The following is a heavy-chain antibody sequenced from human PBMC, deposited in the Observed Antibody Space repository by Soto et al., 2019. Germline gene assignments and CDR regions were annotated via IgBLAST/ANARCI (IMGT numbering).Heavy chain of an antibody. J-gene: IGHJ4*02. Sequence: QVQLVQSGAEVKKPGSSVKVSCKASGGTFSSYTISWVRQAPGQGLEWMGRIIPILGIANYAQKFQGRVTITADISTSTAYMELSSLRSEDTAVYYCARDQVAAAGNPLDYWGQGTLVTVSS. D-gene: IGHD6-13*01. CDR1: GGTFSSYT. CDR3: ARDQVAAAGNPLDY. V-gene: IGHV1-69*08. CDR2: IIPILGIA.